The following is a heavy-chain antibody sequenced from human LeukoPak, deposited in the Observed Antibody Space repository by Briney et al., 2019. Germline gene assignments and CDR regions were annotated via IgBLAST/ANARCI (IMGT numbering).Heavy chain of an antibody. D-gene: IGHD5-18*01. J-gene: IGHJ4*02. Sequence: GGSLRLSCAASGFTFSSYSKNWVRQAPGKGLEWVSSISGSSSYIYYADSVKGRFTISRDNAKNSLYLQMNSLRAEDTAVYYCASSGYSYGFDYWGQGTLVTVSS. V-gene: IGHV3-21*01. CDR1: GFTFSSYS. CDR2: ISGSSSYI. CDR3: ASSGYSYGFDY.